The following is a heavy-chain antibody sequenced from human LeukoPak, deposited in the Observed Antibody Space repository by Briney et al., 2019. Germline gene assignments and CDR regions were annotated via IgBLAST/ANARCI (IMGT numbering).Heavy chain of an antibody. Sequence: SVKVSCKASGGIISTYAKSWVRQAPGQGLEWMGTIIPIFGTINYAQKFQGRVTITTDESTSTAYLELSSLRSEDTAVYYCARDRTLYVHAFDNWGQGTLVTVSS. J-gene: IGHJ4*02. CDR2: IIPIFGTI. CDR3: ARDRTLYVHAFDN. D-gene: IGHD2-8*01. V-gene: IGHV1-69*05. CDR1: GGIISTYA.